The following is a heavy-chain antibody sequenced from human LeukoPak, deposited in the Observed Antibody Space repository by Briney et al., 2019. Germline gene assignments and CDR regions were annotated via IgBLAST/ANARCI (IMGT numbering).Heavy chain of an antibody. CDR2: INHSGST. CDR3: ARGGYSGYASSYFDY. D-gene: IGHD5-12*01. J-gene: IGHJ4*02. CDR1: GGSFSGYY. V-gene: IGHV4-34*01. Sequence: SETLSLTCAVYGGSFSGYYWSWICQPPGKGLEWIGEINHSGSTNYNPSLKSRVTISVDTSKNQFSLRLSSVTAAGTAVYYCARGGYSGYASSYFDYWGQGTLVTVSS.